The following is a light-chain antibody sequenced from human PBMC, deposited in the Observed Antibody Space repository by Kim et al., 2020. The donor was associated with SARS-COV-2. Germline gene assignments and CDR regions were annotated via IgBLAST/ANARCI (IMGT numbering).Light chain of an antibody. J-gene: IGKJ1*01. V-gene: IGKV1-39*01. Sequence: DIQVTQSPSSLSASVGDRVTITCRTSQSIGNYLHWYQDKPGKAPKLLIYAASNLQSGVPSRFSGSGSGTDFTLTISSLQPEDFATYYCQQTWRTFGQGTKVDIK. CDR2: AAS. CDR3: QQTWRT. CDR1: QSIGNY.